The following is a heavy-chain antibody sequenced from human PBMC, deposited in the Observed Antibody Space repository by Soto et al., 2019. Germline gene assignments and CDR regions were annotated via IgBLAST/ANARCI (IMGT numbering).Heavy chain of an antibody. CDR1: GFTFSSYA. CDR3: AMGGEGLRYYDSSGYYRLGYYFDY. CDR2: ISGSGGST. J-gene: IGHJ4*02. Sequence: PGGSLRLSCAASGFTFSSYAMSWVRQAPGKGLEWVSAISGSGGSTYYADSVKGRFTISRDNSKNTLYLQMNSLRAEDTAVYYCAMGGEGLRYYDSSGYYRLGYYFDYWGQGTLVTVSS. D-gene: IGHD3-22*01. V-gene: IGHV3-23*01.